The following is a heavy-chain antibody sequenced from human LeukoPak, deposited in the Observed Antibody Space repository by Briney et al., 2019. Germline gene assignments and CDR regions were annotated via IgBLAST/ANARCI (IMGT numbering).Heavy chain of an antibody. CDR1: VYTFTGYY. CDR3: ARNWRYSYAYPANWFDP. Sequence: GAPLKVSCKASVYTFTGYYMHWVRQAPGHRLQGMGWINPNGADTNYAQKFQGRVTMTRDTSISTAYMELSSLRSDDTAVYYCARNWRYSYAYPANWFDPWGQGTLVTVSS. V-gene: IGHV1-2*02. D-gene: IGHD5-18*01. J-gene: IGHJ5*02. CDR2: INPNGADT.